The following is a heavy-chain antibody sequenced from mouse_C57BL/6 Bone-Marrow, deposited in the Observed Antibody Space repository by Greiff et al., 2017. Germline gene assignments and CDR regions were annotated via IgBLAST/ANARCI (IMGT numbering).Heavy chain of an antibody. CDR3: ARDPVVASYYFDY. Sequence: EVQRVESGGGLVKPGGSLKLSCAASGFTFSSYAMSWVRQTPEKRLEWVATISDGGSYTYYPDNVKGRFTISRDNAKNNLYLQMSHLKSEDTAMHYCARDPVVASYYFDYWGQGTTLTVSS. J-gene: IGHJ2*01. D-gene: IGHD1-1*01. CDR1: GFTFSSYA. V-gene: IGHV5-4*01. CDR2: ISDGGSYT.